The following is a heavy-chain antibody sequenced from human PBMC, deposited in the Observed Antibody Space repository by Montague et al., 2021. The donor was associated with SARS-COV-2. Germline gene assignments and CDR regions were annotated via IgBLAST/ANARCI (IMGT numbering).Heavy chain of an antibody. CDR2: INWDDDE. Sequence: PALVKPTQTLTLTCTFSGFLLSNTRMSVGWIRQPPGKALEWLALINWDDDEYYNPSLRTRLTISKDTSKNQVVLVMTNMDPMDTGTYYCARIQRWGEYYFDFWGQGALVVVSS. V-gene: IGHV2-70*01. D-gene: IGHD3-10*01. J-gene: IGHJ4*02. CDR1: GFLLSNTRMS. CDR3: ARIQRWGEYYFDF.